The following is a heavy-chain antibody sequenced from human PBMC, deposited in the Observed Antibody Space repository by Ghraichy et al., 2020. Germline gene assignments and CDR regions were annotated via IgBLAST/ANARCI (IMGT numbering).Heavy chain of an antibody. V-gene: IGHV3-23*01. CDR1: GFTFSSYA. J-gene: IGHJ4*02. Sequence: GGSLRLSCAASGFTFSSYAMSWVRQAPGKGLEWVSAISGSGGTTYYADSVKGRFTISRDNSKNTLYLQMNSLRPEDTAVYYCAKAVWEISVGYFDSWGQGTLVTVSS. CDR2: ISGSGGTT. D-gene: IGHD3-16*01. CDR3: AKAVWEISVGYFDS.